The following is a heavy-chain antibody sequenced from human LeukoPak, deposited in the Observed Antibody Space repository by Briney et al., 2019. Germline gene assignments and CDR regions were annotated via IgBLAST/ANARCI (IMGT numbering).Heavy chain of an antibody. Sequence: GSPGPFWTAAGISLSNYAKSRGRQAPGEGVGVGFAISGSGGRTYYADSVKGRFTISRDNSRNTLYVQKNSLRAEDTAVYYCAKDRFCSGAGCSDAFDIWGQGAMVTVSS. CDR2: ISGSGGRT. CDR3: AKDRFCSGAGCSDAFDI. J-gene: IGHJ3*02. D-gene: IGHD2-15*01. CDR1: GISLSNYA. V-gene: IGHV3-23*01.